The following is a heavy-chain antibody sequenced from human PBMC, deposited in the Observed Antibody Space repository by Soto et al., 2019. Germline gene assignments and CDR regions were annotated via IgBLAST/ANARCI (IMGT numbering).Heavy chain of an antibody. Sequence: SETLSLTCIVSGESISSSSYYWGWIRQPPGKGLEWIGSIYYSGRTYYNPSFKSRVTISIDTSKDQFPLKLSSVTATDTAVYYCARQRTTVVTQAYFDHWGQGALVTVSS. CDR3: ARQRTTVVTQAYFDH. D-gene: IGHD2-21*02. J-gene: IGHJ4*02. CDR1: GESISSSSYY. V-gene: IGHV4-39*01. CDR2: IYYSGRT.